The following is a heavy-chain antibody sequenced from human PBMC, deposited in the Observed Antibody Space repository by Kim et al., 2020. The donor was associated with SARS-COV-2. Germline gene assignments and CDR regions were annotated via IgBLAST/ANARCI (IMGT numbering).Heavy chain of an antibody. CDR2: IGGRGEIT. CDR1: GTTFSRYA. Sequence: GGSLRLSCATSGTTFSRYAMSWVRQAPGKGLEWVSIIGGRGEITYFADSVKGRFTITRDNTNYTVYLQMNSLRVEDTAVYYCAKGPLLRNGMYGVGQGT. J-gene: IGHJ6*02. CDR3: AKGPLLRNGMYG. D-gene: IGHD3-3*01. V-gene: IGHV3-23*01.